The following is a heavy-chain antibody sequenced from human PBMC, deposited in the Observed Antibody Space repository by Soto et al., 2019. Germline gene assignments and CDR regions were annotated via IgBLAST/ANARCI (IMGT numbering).Heavy chain of an antibody. CDR2: IWYDGSNK. D-gene: IGHD2-2*02. CDR3: AVDGCSSTSCYRDY. Sequence: QVQMVESGGGVVQPGRSLRLSCAASGFTFSSYGMHWVRQAPGKGLEWVAVIWYDGSNKDYADSVKGRFTISRDNSKNTLYLQMNSLRAEDTAVYYCAVDGCSSTSCYRDYWGQGTLVTVSS. V-gene: IGHV3-33*08. CDR1: GFTFSSYG. J-gene: IGHJ4*02.